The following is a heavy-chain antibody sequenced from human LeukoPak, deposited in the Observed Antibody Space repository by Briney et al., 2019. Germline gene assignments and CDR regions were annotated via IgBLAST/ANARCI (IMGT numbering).Heavy chain of an antibody. CDR1: SGSISSGTYY. V-gene: IGHV4-61*02. CDR3: ARESRHGARFDP. CDR2: IYSSGST. Sequence: SETLSLTCSVSSGSISSGTYYWSWIRQPAGKGLEWIGRIYSSGSTNYNPSLKSRVTISVDTSKNQFSLKLSSVTAADTAVYYCARESRHGARFDPWGQGTLVTVSS. J-gene: IGHJ5*02.